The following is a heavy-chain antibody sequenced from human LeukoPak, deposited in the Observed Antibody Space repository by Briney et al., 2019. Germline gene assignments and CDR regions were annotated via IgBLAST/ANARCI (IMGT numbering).Heavy chain of an antibody. D-gene: IGHD3/OR15-3a*01. Sequence: SETLSLTCTVSGGSISSHYWSWIRQPPGKGLEWIGYIYYSGSTNYNPSLKSRVIISVDTSKNQFSLKLSSVTAADTAVYYCARLKGLGDWYFDLWGRGTLVTVSS. CDR1: GGSISSHY. V-gene: IGHV4-59*11. CDR3: ARLKGLGDWYFDL. CDR2: IYYSGST. J-gene: IGHJ2*01.